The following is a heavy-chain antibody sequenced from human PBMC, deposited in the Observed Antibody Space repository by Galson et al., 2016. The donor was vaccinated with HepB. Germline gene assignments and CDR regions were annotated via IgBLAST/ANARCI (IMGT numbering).Heavy chain of an antibody. D-gene: IGHD3-9*01. J-gene: IGHJ2*01. V-gene: IGHV1-3*01. Sequence: SVKVSCKASGYFFTAYSIHWVRQAPGQGLEWMGWINAANGNTKYSQKFQDRVTISRDTSATTVYMELSSLRFEDTAIFYCARGGSYEFLTGYQQPRSFDLWGRGTLVTVSS. CDR3: ARGGSYEFLTGYQQPRSFDL. CDR1: GYFFTAYS. CDR2: INAANGNT.